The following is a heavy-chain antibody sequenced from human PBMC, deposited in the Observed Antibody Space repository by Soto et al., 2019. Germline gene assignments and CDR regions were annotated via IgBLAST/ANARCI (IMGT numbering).Heavy chain of an antibody. D-gene: IGHD6-19*01. Sequence: GGSLRLSCAASGFTFSSYSMNWVRQAPGKGLEWVSSISSSSSYIYYADSVKGRFTISRDNAKNSLYLQMNSLRAEDTAVYYCARSXIAVAPTDWGQGTLVTVSS. CDR1: GFTFSSYS. V-gene: IGHV3-21*01. CDR2: ISSSSSYI. CDR3: ARSXIAVAPTD. J-gene: IGHJ4*02.